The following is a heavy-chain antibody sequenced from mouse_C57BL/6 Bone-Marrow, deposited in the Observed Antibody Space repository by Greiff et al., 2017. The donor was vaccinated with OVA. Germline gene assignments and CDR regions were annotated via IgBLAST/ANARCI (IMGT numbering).Heavy chain of an antibody. J-gene: IGHJ2*01. CDR3: ARFGGITTVAGDY. CDR2: IDPSDSYT. V-gene: IGHV1-50*01. D-gene: IGHD1-1*01. CDR1: GYTFTSYW. Sequence: VQLQQPGAELVKPGASVKLSCKASGYTFTSYWMQWVKQRPGQGLEWIGEIDPSDSYTNYNQKFKGKATLTVDTSSSTAYMQLSSLTSEDSAVYYCARFGGITTVAGDYWGQGTTLTVSS.